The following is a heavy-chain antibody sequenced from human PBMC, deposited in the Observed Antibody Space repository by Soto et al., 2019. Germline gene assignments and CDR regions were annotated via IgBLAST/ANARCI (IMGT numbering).Heavy chain of an antibody. D-gene: IGHD1-26*01. CDR2: IIPIFGTA. J-gene: IGHJ3*02. CDR3: ARGEGAFDAFDI. CDR1: GGTFSSYA. V-gene: IGHV1-69*13. Sequence: SVKVSCKASGGTFSSYAISWVRQAPGQGLEWMGGIIPIFGTANYAQKFQGRVTITADESTSTAYMGLSSLRSEDTAVYYCARGEGAFDAFDIWGQGTMVTVSS.